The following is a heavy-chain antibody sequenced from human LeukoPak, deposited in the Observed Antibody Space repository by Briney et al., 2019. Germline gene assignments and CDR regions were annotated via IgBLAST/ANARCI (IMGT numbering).Heavy chain of an antibody. CDR3: KVGSRSRAVAFDF. Sequence: GSLRLSCAASGFSFSSSAMAWVRQAPGKGLEWVSAISESGDTTLYADSVKGRFTTSRDNSKYTLYLQMNSLRAEDTAVYYCKVGSRSRAVAFDFWGQGTLVTVSS. D-gene: IGHD2-2*01. CDR1: GFSFSSSA. V-gene: IGHV3-23*01. J-gene: IGHJ4*02. CDR2: ISESGDTT.